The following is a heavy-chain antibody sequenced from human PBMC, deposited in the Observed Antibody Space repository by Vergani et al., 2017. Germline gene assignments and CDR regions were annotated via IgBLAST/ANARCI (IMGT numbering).Heavy chain of an antibody. CDR1: GFTFSSYA. D-gene: IGHD5-12*01. Sequence: EVQLLESGGGLVQPGGSLRLSCAASGFTFSSYAMSWVRQAPGKGLEWVSYISSSGSTIYYADSVKGRFTISRDNAKNSLYLQMNSLRAEDTAVYYCARDGSGYDYPQGMIDYWGQGTLVTVSS. V-gene: IGHV3-48*04. CDR3: ARDGSGYDYPQGMIDY. J-gene: IGHJ4*02. CDR2: ISSSGSTI.